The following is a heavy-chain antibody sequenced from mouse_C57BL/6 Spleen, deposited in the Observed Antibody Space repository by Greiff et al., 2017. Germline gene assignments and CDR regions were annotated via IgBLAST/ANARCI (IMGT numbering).Heavy chain of an antibody. V-gene: IGHV1-50*01. CDR3: ARTPAY. J-gene: IGHJ3*01. CDR2: IDPSDSYT. CDR1: GYTFTSYW. Sequence: VQLQQPGAELVKPGASVKLSCKASGYTFTSYWMQWVNQRPGQGLEWIGEIDPSDSYTNYNQKFKGKATVTVDTSSSTAYMQLSILTSEDSAVYYCARTPAYWGQGTLVTVSA.